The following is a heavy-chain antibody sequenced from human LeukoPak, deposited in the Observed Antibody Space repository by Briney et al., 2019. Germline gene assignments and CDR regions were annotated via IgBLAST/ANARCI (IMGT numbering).Heavy chain of an antibody. V-gene: IGHV3-21*01. CDR1: GSTFSSYR. CDR2: ISSSSSYI. Sequence: PGGSLRLSCAASGSTFSSYRMNWVRQAPGKGLGWVSSISSSSSYIYYADSVKGRFTISRDNAKNSLYLQMNSLRAEDTAVYYCARDRLNHDFWSGYSGGDAFDIWGQGTMVTVAS. CDR3: ARDRLNHDFWSGYSGGDAFDI. D-gene: IGHD3-3*01. J-gene: IGHJ3*02.